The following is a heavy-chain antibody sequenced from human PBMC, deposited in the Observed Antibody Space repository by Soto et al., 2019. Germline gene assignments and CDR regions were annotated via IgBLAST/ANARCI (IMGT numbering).Heavy chain of an antibody. Sequence: QLQLQASGSGLVKPSHTLSLTCTVSGGSISNAAYSWSWIRQPPGKGLEWIGYIYPSGMPFYNPSLRSRVTISIDRSHDQFSLNLKSVTAADTAVYYCARERGGYGLFDAWGQGTLVTVPS. CDR2: IYPSGMP. CDR1: GGSISNAAYS. V-gene: IGHV4-30-2*01. D-gene: IGHD5-18*01. J-gene: IGHJ4*02. CDR3: ARERGGYGLFDA.